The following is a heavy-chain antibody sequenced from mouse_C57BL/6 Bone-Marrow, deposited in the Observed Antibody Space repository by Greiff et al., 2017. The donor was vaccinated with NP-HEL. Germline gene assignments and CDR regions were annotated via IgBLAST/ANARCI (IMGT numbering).Heavy chain of an antibody. CDR3: ARPPLLRYYAMDY. CDR1: GFSLTSYG. V-gene: IGHV2-2*01. J-gene: IGHJ4*01. Sequence: VHLVESGPGLVQPSQSLSITCTVSGFSLTSYGVHWVRQSPGKGLEWLGVIWSGGSTDYNAAFISRLSISKDNSKSQVFFKMNSLQADDTAIYYCARPPLLRYYAMDYWGQGTSVTVSS. D-gene: IGHD1-1*01. CDR2: IWSGGST.